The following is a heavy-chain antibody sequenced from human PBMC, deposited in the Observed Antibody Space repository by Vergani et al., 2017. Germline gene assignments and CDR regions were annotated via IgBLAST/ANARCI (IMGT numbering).Heavy chain of an antibody. Sequence: QVQLQQWGGGLLKPSDTLSLTCVVNGGSFTSYHWTWIRQSPGEGLEWVGDIDHTGRPDYNPSLKSRLTMSVDKSRNQFSLTHNSVTATDTAIYFCARVNTETNGHLYYCYYMDVWGQGTAVTVS. J-gene: IGHJ6*03. CDR3: ARVNTETNGHLYYCYYMDV. CDR1: GGSFTSYH. CDR2: IDHTGRP. D-gene: IGHD4-11*01. V-gene: IGHV4-34*01.